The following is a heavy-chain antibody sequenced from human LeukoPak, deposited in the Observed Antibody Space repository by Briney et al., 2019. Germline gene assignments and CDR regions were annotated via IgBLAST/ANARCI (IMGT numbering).Heavy chain of an antibody. V-gene: IGHV1-18*04. Sequence: ASVKVSCKASGYTFTSYGISWVRQAPGQGLEWMGWMSAYNGNTNYAQKLQGRVTMTTDTSTSTAYMELRSLRSDDTAVYYCARGRVTLVDIVAQEQQLTPPDYWGEGTLVTVSS. CDR3: ARGRVTLVDIVAQEQQLTPPDY. CDR2: MSAYNGNT. J-gene: IGHJ4*02. CDR1: GYTFTSYG. D-gene: IGHD5-12*01.